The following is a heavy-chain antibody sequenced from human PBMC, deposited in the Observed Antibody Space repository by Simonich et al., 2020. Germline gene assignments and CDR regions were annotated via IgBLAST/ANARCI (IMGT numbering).Heavy chain of an antibody. CDR3: ARYKFWGEVVTAIPGYWYFDL. Sequence: QVQLQESGPGLVKPSETLSLTCTVSGGSISSYYWSWIRQPPGKGLEWIWYIYDSGSTNYNPSLKSRGPISVDTSKNQFSLTLSSVTAADTAVYYCARYKFWGEVVTAIPGYWYFDLWGRGTLVTVSS. J-gene: IGHJ2*01. D-gene: IGHD2-21*02. V-gene: IGHV4-59*08. CDR1: GGSISSYY. CDR2: IYDSGST.